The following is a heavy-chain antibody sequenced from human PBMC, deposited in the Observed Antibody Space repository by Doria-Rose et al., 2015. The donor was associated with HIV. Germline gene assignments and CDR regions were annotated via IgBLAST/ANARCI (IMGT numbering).Heavy chain of an antibody. J-gene: IGHJ4*02. CDR1: GGSISHYY. V-gene: IGHV4-59*01. CDR2: IFYTGST. Sequence: VQLVESGPGLVKPSETLSLTCSVSGGSISHYYWGRIRQPPGKGLEYIGDIFYTGSTNYSPSLKSRVSISIDTSKNKFSLRLSSVTAADTAVYYCARVLSGTYDYWGQGTLVTVSS. D-gene: IGHD1-26*01. CDR3: ARVLSGTYDY.